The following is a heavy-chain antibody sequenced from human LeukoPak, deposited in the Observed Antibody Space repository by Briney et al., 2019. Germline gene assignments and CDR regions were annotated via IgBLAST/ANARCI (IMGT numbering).Heavy chain of an antibody. Sequence: SETLSLTCTASGGSISSYYWSWIRQPPGKGLEWIGYIYYSGSTNYNPSLKSRVTISVDTSKNQFSLKLSSVTAADTAVYYCARDHVLLWFGELTGFDPWGQGTLVTVSS. J-gene: IGHJ5*02. D-gene: IGHD3-10*01. CDR3: ARDHVLLWFGELTGFDP. V-gene: IGHV4-59*01. CDR2: IYYSGST. CDR1: GGSISSYY.